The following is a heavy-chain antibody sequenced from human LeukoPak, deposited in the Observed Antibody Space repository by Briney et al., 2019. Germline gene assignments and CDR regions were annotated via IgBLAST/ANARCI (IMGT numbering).Heavy chain of an antibody. Sequence: PGGSLRLSCAASGFTFSSYAMHWVRHAPGKGLEWVSLISWDGGSTYYADSVKGRFTISRDNSKNSLYLQMNSLRAEDTALYYCAKVSCGGDCYSPWYYFDYWGQGTLVTVSS. CDR3: AKVSCGGDCYSPWYYFDY. D-gene: IGHD2-21*01. V-gene: IGHV3-43D*04. CDR2: ISWDGGST. J-gene: IGHJ4*02. CDR1: GFTFSSYA.